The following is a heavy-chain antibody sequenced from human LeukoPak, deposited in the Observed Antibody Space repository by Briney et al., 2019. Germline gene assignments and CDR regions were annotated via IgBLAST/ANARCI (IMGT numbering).Heavy chain of an antibody. CDR2: ISYDGSNK. V-gene: IGHV3-30-3*01. J-gene: IGHJ4*02. CDR1: GFTFAGYA. D-gene: IGHD5-12*01. CDR3: ARDFGYVFDY. Sequence: GRSLRLSCAASGFTFAGYAMTWVRQAPGKGLEWVAVISYDGSNKYYADSVKGRFTISRDNSKNTLYLQMNSLRAGDTAVYSCARDFGYVFDYWGQGTLVTVSS.